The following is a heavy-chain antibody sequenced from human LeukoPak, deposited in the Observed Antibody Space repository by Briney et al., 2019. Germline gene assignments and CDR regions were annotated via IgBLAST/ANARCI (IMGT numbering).Heavy chain of an antibody. V-gene: IGHV3-30-3*01. J-gene: IGHJ4*02. D-gene: IGHD2-21*02. CDR2: ISYDGSNK. Sequence: GGSLRLSCAASGFTFSSYAMHWVRQAPGKGLEWVAVISYDGSNKYYADSVKGRFTISRDNSKNTLYLQTNSLRAEDTAVYYCARVTYVTATKVGGSDYWGQGTLVTVSS. CDR3: ARVTYVTATKVGGSDY. CDR1: GFTFSSYA.